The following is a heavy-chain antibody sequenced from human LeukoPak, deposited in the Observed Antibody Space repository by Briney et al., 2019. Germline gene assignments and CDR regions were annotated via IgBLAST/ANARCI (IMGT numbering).Heavy chain of an antibody. J-gene: IGHJ4*02. V-gene: IGHV3-20*04. CDR3: TRGYSTRHFPFDS. CDR1: GFNFDDYG. CDR2: VNSNGRSA. Sequence: PGGSLRLSCAASGFNFDDYGMTWVRQIPGKGLEWVAGVNSNGRSAGYAASVGGRFTISRDNAKNSLYLEMGSLRLEDTAFYYCTRGYSTRHFPFDSWGQGTLVTVSS. D-gene: IGHD2-2*01.